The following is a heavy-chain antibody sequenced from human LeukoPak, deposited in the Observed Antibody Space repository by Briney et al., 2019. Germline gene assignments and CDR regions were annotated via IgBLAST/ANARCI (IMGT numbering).Heavy chain of an antibody. CDR3: ARGTLEMATITSLDY. Sequence: ASVKVSCKASGYTFTSYGISWVRQAPGQGLEWMGWISAYNGNTNYAQKFQGRVTITADESTSTAYMELSSLRSEDTAVYYCARGTLEMATITSLDYWGQGTLVTVSS. CDR1: GYTFTSYG. CDR2: ISAYNGNT. J-gene: IGHJ4*02. D-gene: IGHD5-24*01. V-gene: IGHV1-18*01.